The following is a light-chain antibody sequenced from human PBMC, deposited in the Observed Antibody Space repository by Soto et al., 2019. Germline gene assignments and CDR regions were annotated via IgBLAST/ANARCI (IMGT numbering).Light chain of an antibody. J-gene: IGLJ2*01. V-gene: IGLV2-14*03. CDR3: TSWTTSTTMR. CDR1: RSDIGAYNF. CDR2: DVN. Sequence: QSVLTQPASVSGSPGQSITISCTGTRSDIGAYNFVSWYQQHPGEVPKLILYDVNVRPSGVSNRFSGSKSGNTASLTISGLQAEDEADYYCTSWTTSTTMRFGGGTKLAVL.